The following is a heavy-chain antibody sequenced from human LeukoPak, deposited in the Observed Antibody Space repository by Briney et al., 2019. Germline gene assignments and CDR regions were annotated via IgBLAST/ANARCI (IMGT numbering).Heavy chain of an antibody. J-gene: IGHJ6*03. CDR1: GGTFSSYA. CDR3: ARDHSQRYYYYMDV. CDR2: IIPILGIA. Sequence: ASVKVSCKASGGTFSSYAISWVRQAPGQGLEWMGRIIPILGIANYAQKFQGRVTITTDESTSTAYMELRSLRSDDTAVYYCARDHSQRYYYYMDVWGKGTTVTVSS. V-gene: IGHV1-69*04. D-gene: IGHD2-15*01.